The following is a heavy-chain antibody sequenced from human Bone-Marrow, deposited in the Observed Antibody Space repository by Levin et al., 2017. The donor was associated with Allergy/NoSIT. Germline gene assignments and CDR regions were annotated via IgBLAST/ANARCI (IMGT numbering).Heavy chain of an antibody. J-gene: IGHJ4*02. CDR1: GFIFGDYF. CDR2: ITSRSDTI. Sequence: GGSLRLSCSASGFIFGDYFMTWIRHAPGKGLEWVSYITSRSDTIFYADSVKGRFTISRDNARNSLYLQMNSLTVEDTAVYYCARVPLGLGILLDLWGQGTQVTVSS. V-gene: IGHV3-11*01. D-gene: IGHD3-10*01. CDR3: ARVPLGLGILLDL.